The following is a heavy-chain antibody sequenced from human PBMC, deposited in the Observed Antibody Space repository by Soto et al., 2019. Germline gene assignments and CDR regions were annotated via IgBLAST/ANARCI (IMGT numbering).Heavy chain of an antibody. Sequence: EVQLVESGGGLVQPGGSVRLSCAASGLGVSDNYVRWVRYGPGKGLEWVSVIFRGGDTYYADSVKVRFTISRDMSQNTVYLQMNSLRDEDTALYDWACCHWNGPNDYRGQGTRVTGS. CDR3: ACCHWNGPNDY. CDR2: IFRGGDT. J-gene: IGHJ4*02. CDR1: GLGVSDNY. D-gene: IGHD1-1*01. V-gene: IGHV3-66*01.